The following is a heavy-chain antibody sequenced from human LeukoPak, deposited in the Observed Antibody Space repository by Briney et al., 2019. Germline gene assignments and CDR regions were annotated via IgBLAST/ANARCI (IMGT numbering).Heavy chain of an antibody. D-gene: IGHD4-23*01. J-gene: IGHJ5*02. CDR3: AGWICYGGRNQYVWFDV. V-gene: IGHV4-34*01. CDR2: VSHSIS. CDR1: GGLFRGFF. Sequence: SQTLSLTCAVDGGLFRGFFWSWIRQAPGKGLGWIGEVSHSISNYNPTLKRRITISVDTFKSKLSLLLTYVTAEDPAVYYCAGWICYGGRNQYVWFDVCGQGTLVTVSS.